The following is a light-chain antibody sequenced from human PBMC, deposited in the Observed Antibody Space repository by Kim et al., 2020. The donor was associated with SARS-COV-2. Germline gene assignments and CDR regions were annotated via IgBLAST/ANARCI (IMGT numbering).Light chain of an antibody. CDR2: GAS. CDR1: QSVSSSY. V-gene: IGKV3-20*01. CDR3: QQYGSSPYT. J-gene: IGKJ2*01. Sequence: LSPGERATLACRAHQSVSSSYLAWYQQKPGQAPRLLIYGASSRATGIPDRFSGSGSGTDFTLTISRLEPEDFAVYYCQQYGSSPYTFGQGTKLEIQ.